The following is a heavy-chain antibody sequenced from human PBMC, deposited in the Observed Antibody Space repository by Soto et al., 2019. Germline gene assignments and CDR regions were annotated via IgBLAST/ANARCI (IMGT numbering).Heavy chain of an antibody. CDR3: AREGWPLLQTGMDV. D-gene: IGHD2-15*01. CDR1: GFTFSNFV. Sequence: GGSLRLSCAASGFTFSNFVMRWVRQAPGKGLEWVSYISSSNRTINYADSVKGRFIISRDNAKNSLYLQMHSLRDEDTAVYYCAREGWPLLQTGMDVWGQGTTVTVSS. V-gene: IGHV3-48*02. J-gene: IGHJ6*02. CDR2: ISSSNRTI.